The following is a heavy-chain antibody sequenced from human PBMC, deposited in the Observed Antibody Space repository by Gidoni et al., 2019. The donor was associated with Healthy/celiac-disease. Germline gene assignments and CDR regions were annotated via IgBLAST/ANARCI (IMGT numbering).Heavy chain of an antibody. Sequence: QVQLVESGGGVVQPGGSLRLACAAAGFTFSSYAMHWVRQAPGKGLEWVAVISYDGSNKSYADSVKGRFTISRDNSKNTLYLQMNSLRAEDTAVYYCAREAYLKDYFDYWCQGTLVTVSS. CDR3: AREAYLKDYFDY. CDR1: GFTFSSYA. D-gene: IGHD2-8*01. V-gene: IGHV3-30-3*01. CDR2: ISYDGSNK. J-gene: IGHJ4*02.